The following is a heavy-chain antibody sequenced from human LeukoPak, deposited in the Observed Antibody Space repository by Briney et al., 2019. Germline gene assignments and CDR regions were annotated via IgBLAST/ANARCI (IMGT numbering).Heavy chain of an antibody. D-gene: IGHD6-25*01. CDR1: GFTFSSYS. J-gene: IGHJ4*02. V-gene: IGHV3-48*01. CDR2: ISSSSSTI. Sequence: GRSLRLSCAASGFTFSSYSMNWVRQAPGKGLEWVSYISSSSSTIYYADSVKGRFTISRDNAKNSLYLQMNSLRAEDTAVYYCAIGPLVIAAAPFDYWGQGTLVTVSS. CDR3: AIGPLVIAAAPFDY.